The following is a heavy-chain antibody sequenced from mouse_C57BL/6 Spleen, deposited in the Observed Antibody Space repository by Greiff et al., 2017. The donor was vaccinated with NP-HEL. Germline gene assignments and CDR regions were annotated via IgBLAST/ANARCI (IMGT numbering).Heavy chain of an antibody. V-gene: IGHV1-26*01. D-gene: IGHD4-1*01. CDR1: GYTFTDYY. CDR3: ASNWDRAD. CDR2: INPNNGGT. Sequence: EVQLQQSGPELVKPGASVKISCKASGYTFTDYYMNWVKQSHGKSLEWLGYINPNNGGTSYNQKFKGKATLTVAKSSSPAYMELRSLTSEDTAVYYCASNWDRADWGKGTLVTVAA. J-gene: IGHJ3*01.